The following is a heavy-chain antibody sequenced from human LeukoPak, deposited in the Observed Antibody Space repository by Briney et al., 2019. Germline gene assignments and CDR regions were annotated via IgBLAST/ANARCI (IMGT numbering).Heavy chain of an antibody. CDR3: ARYFDWLLFSDY. V-gene: IGHV3-23*01. Sequence: GGSLRLSCAAFGFTFRSYAMNWVRQAPGKGLEWVASISGNDGTTYYADSVKGRFTISRDNSKNTLSLQMNSLRAEDTAVYYCARYFDWLLFSDYWGQGTLVTVSS. D-gene: IGHD3-9*01. CDR1: GFTFRSYA. J-gene: IGHJ4*02. CDR2: ISGNDGTT.